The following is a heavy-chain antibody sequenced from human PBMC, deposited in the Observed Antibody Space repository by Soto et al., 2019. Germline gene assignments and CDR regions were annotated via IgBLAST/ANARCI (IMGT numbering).Heavy chain of an antibody. V-gene: IGHV1-2*04. CDR1: GYTFTGYY. Sequence: ASVKVSCKTSGYTFTGYYMHWVRQAPGQGLEWMGWINPNSGGTNYAQKFQGWVTMTRDTSISTAYMALSRLSSDDTAVYYCATQRDYGDYGAFDFWGQGTLVTVSS. CDR2: INPNSGGT. CDR3: ATQRDYGDYGAFDF. D-gene: IGHD4-17*01. J-gene: IGHJ4*02.